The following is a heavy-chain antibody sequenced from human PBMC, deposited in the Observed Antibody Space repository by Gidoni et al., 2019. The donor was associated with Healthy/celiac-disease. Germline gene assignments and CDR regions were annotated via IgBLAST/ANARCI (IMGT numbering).Heavy chain of an antibody. J-gene: IGHJ5*02. D-gene: IGHD1-26*01. V-gene: IGHV3-11*01. CDR1: GFSFNDYY. CDR3: ARGGHSGSYLNWFDP. Sequence: QVQLVESGGGLVKPGGSLRLSCAVSGFSFNDYYRRGIRQAPGKGLGWVSYMGSSGSTRFYADSVKGRFTISRDNAKRSLYLKMNSLRAEDTAVYYCARGGHSGSYLNWFDPWGQGTLVTVSS. CDR2: MGSSGSTR.